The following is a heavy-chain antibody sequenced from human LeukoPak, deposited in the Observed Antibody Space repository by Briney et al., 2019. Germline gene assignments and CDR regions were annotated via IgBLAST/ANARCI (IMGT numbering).Heavy chain of an antibody. CDR2: IYYSGSA. J-gene: IGHJ4*02. V-gene: IGHV4-59*13. CDR3: ARDRDSSGWFDY. CDR1: GDSISSYY. D-gene: IGHD6-19*01. Sequence: PSETLSLTCTVSGDSISSYYWGWIRQPPGKGLEWIGFIYYSGSANYNPSLKSRVTMSVDMSKNQFSLKLSSVTAADTAFYYCARDRDSSGWFDYWGQGALVTVSS.